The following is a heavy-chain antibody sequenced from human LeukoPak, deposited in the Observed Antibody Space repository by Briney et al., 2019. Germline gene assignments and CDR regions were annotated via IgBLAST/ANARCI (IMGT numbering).Heavy chain of an antibody. CDR3: ATFARNSPPDY. CDR2: ISYDGSNK. CDR1: GFTFSSYG. J-gene: IGHJ4*02. Sequence: GGSLRLSCAASGFTFSSYGMHWVRQAPGKGLEWVAVISYDGSNKYYADSVKGRFTISRDNSKNTLYLQMNSLRAEDTAMYYCATFARNSPPDYWGQGTLVTVSS. V-gene: IGHV3-30*03. D-gene: IGHD4-23*01.